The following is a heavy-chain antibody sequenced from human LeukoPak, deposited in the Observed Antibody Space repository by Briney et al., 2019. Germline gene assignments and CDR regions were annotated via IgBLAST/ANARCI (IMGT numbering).Heavy chain of an antibody. CDR1: GFTFSSYA. CDR3: ARLYYYGSGHRVDY. D-gene: IGHD3-10*01. J-gene: IGHJ4*02. V-gene: IGHV3-23*01. Sequence: GGSLRLSCAASGFTFSSYAMSWVRQAPGKGLEWVSAISGSGGSTYYADSVKGRFTISRDDSKNTLYLQMNSLRAEDTAVYYCARLYYYGSGHRVDYWGQGTLVTVSS. CDR2: ISGSGGST.